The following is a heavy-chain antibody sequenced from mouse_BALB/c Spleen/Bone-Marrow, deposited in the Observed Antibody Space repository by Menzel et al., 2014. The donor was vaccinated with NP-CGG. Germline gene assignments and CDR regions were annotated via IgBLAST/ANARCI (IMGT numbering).Heavy chain of an antibody. Sequence: QVQLQQSGAELAKPGASVKMSCKASGYTFTSYWMHWVKQRPGQVLEWIGYINPSTGYTEYNLKFKDKSTLTADKSSSTAYIQLSSLTSEDSAVYYCASPYGYEDYSAMDYWDQGTSITVYS. J-gene: IGHJ4*01. V-gene: IGHV1-7*01. CDR3: ASPYGYEDYSAMDY. CDR1: GYTFTSYW. CDR2: INPSTGYT. D-gene: IGHD1-2*01.